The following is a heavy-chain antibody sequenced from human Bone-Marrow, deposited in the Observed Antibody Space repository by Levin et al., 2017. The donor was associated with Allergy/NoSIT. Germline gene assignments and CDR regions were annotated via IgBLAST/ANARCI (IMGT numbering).Heavy chain of an antibody. V-gene: IGHV1-2*06. D-gene: IGHD3-16*01. CDR2: INPNSGGT. Sequence: ASVKVSCKASGYTFTGYYMHWVRQAPGQGLEWMGRINPNSGGTNYAQKFQGRVTMTRDTSISTAYMELSRLRSDDTAVYYCARSYTVLSTRGWFDPWGQGTLVTVSS. CDR1: GYTFTGYY. CDR3: ARSYTVLSTRGWFDP. J-gene: IGHJ5*02.